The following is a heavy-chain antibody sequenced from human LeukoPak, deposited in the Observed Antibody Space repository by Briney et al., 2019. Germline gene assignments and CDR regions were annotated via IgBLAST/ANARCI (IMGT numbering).Heavy chain of an antibody. J-gene: IGHJ4*02. CDR1: GDSISSGNY. Sequence: PSETLSLTCTVSGDSISSGNYWGWIRQPPGKGLEWIGSIFHTGSTYFNLSLKSRVTISVDTSKNQFSLRLSSVTAADTAVYYCAREAYSSSSDGGFRFDYWGQGTLVTVSS. CDR3: AREAYSSSSDGGFRFDY. D-gene: IGHD6-6*01. V-gene: IGHV4-38-2*02. CDR2: IFHTGST.